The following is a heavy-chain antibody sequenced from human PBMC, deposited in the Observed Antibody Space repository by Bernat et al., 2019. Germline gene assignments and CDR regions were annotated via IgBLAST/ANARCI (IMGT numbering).Heavy chain of an antibody. J-gene: IGHJ4*02. CDR3: AKGSGRSSSSGGIDY. CDR2: ISYDGINK. Sequence: QVQLVESGGGVVQPGRSLRLSCAASGFTFSTYAIPWVRQAPGKGLKWVAVISYDGINKYYADSVKARFTISRDNSNNTVYLQMNSLRPEDTAVYYCAKGSGRSSSSGGIDYWGQGTLVTVSS. D-gene: IGHD6-6*01. V-gene: IGHV3-30*18. CDR1: GFTFSTYA.